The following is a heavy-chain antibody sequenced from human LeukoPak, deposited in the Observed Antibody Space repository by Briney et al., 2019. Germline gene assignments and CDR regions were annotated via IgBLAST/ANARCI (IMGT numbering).Heavy chain of an antibody. CDR2: IYYTGLS. J-gene: IGHJ4*02. CDR1: GGSISSTSYF. Sequence: PSETLSLTCSVSGGSISSTSYFWGWIRQPPGKGLEWIGTIYYTGLSYYNPSLKSRVTISIDTSKNQFFLKLTSVTAADTAFYYCARVFWSGYSYFDYWGQGTLVTVSS. CDR3: ARVFWSGYSYFDY. V-gene: IGHV4-39*07. D-gene: IGHD3-3*01.